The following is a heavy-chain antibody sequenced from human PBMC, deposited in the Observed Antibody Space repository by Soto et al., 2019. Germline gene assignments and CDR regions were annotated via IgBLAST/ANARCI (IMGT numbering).Heavy chain of an antibody. CDR1: GGSISSYY. CDR3: AGGDGYNLLYYFDY. D-gene: IGHD5-12*01. CDR2: IYYSGST. J-gene: IGHJ4*02. Sequence: LSLTCTVSGGSISSYYWSWIRQPPGKGLEWIGYIYYSGSTNYNPSLKSRVTISVDTSKNQFSLKPSSVTAADTAVYYCAGGDGYNLLYYFDYWGQGTLVTVSS. V-gene: IGHV4-59*01.